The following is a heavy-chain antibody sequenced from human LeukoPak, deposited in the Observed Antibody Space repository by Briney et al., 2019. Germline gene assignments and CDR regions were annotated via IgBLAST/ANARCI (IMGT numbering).Heavy chain of an antibody. D-gene: IGHD3-10*01. CDR1: GFTFSSYG. J-gene: IGHJ4*02. CDR2: IWYDGSNK. Sequence: PGGSLRLSCAASGFTFSSYGMHWVRQAPGKGLEWVAVIWYDGSNKYYADSVKGRFTISRDNSKNALYLQMNSLRAEDTAVYYCASESYYYGSGNRWGQGTLVAVSS. CDR3: ASESYYYGSGNR. V-gene: IGHV3-33*01.